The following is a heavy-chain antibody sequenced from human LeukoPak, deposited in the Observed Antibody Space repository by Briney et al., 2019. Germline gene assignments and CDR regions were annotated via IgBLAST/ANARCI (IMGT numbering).Heavy chain of an antibody. V-gene: IGHV1-2*02. Sequence: ASVKVFCKASGYTFTGYYMHWARQAPGQGLEWMGWINPNSGGTNCAQKFQGRVTMTRDTSISTAYMELSRLRSDDTAVYYCARGYCSSTSCQRIRYYYGMDVWGQGTTVTVSS. D-gene: IGHD2-2*01. CDR1: GYTFTGYY. CDR3: ARGYCSSTSCQRIRYYYGMDV. J-gene: IGHJ6*02. CDR2: INPNSGGT.